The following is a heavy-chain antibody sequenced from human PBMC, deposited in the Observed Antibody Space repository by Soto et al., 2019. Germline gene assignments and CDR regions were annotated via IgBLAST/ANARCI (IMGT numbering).Heavy chain of an antibody. J-gene: IGHJ1*01. V-gene: IGHV4-59*01. CDR1: GCSISSYY. CDR2: IYYSGST. D-gene: IGHD4-17*01. CDR3: ALYGDYGGAAEYFHH. Sequence: PSETLSVTCTVSGCSISSYYWSWIRQPPGKGLEWIGYIYYSGSTNYNPSLKSRVTISVDTSKNQFSLKLSSVTAADTAVYYCALYGDYGGAAEYFHHWGQGTLVTVAS.